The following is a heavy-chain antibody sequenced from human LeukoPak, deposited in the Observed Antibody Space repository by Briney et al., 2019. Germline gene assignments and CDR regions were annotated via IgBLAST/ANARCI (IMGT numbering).Heavy chain of an antibody. CDR1: GGSISSYY. CDR3: ARVVSDYYGSGSYDAFDI. Sequence: SETLSLTCTVSGGSISSYYWSWIRQPPGKGLEWIGYIYYSGSTNYNPSLKSRVTISVDTSKNQFSLKLSSVTAADTAVYYCARVVSDYYGSGSYDAFDIWGQGTMVTVSS. CDR2: IYYSGST. J-gene: IGHJ3*02. D-gene: IGHD3-10*01. V-gene: IGHV4-59*12.